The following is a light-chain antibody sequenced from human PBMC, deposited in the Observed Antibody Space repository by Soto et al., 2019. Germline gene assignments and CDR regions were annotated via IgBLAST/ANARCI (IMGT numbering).Light chain of an antibody. CDR1: QSVDSTY. J-gene: IGKJ2*01. Sequence: EIVLTQSPGTLSLSPGERAILSCRASQSVDSTYLAWYQQKPDQSPRLLIYATSTRAAGIPDRFSGSGSGTDFTLTINRLEPDDVAVYYCQQYDTSPPMYTFGQGTKVDIK. CDR2: ATS. V-gene: IGKV3-20*01. CDR3: QQYDTSPPMYT.